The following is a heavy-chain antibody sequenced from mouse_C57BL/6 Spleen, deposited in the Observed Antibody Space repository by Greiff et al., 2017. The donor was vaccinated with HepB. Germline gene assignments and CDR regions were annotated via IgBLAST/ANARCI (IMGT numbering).Heavy chain of an antibody. Sequence: EVKLEESGPGLVKPSQSLSLTCSVTGYSITSGYYWNWIRQFPGNKLEWMGYISYDGSNNYNPSLKNRISITRDTSKNQFFLKLNSVTTEDTATYYCAREDSPGYFDYWGQGTTLTVSS. CDR3: AREDSPGYFDY. D-gene: IGHD3-3*01. CDR2: ISYDGSN. J-gene: IGHJ2*01. V-gene: IGHV3-6*01. CDR1: GYSITSGYY.